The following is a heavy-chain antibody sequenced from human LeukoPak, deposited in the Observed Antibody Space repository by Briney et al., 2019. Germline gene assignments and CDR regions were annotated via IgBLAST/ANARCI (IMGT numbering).Heavy chain of an antibody. Sequence: PGGSLRLSCAASGFTFSSYSMYWVRQAPGKGLEWVSSISSSSSYIYYADSVKGRFTISRDNAKNSLYLQMNSLRAEDTAVYYCARGRLKNFDYWGREPWSPSPQ. J-gene: IGHJ4*02. CDR3: ARGRLKNFDY. V-gene: IGHV3-21*01. CDR1: GFTFSSYS. D-gene: IGHD6-6*01. CDR2: ISSSSSYI.